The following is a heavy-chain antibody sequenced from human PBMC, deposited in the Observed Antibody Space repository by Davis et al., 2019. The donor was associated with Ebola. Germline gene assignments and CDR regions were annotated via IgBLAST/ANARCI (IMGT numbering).Heavy chain of an antibody. J-gene: IGHJ5*01. Sequence: GGSLRLSCTASGFTFTSFSLNWVRQTPGKGLEWLSYISSSGNTLYYADSVKGRFTISRDSAKNSLYLQMNGLRDEDTAVYYCARDRYGDYELDSWGQGT. CDR1: GFTFTSFS. D-gene: IGHD4-17*01. CDR2: ISSSGNTL. V-gene: IGHV3-48*02. CDR3: ARDRYGDYELDS.